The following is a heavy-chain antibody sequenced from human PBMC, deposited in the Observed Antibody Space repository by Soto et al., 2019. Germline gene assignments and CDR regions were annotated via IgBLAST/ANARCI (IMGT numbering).Heavy chain of an antibody. CDR1: GYNFATYW. CDR2: IYPGNSDA. D-gene: IGHD4-17*01. V-gene: IGHV5-51*01. Sequence: GESLKISCQASGYNFATYWIAWVRQMPGKGLEYMGIIYPGNSDARYSPSFQGQVTFSADKSISTAYLHWSSLKASDTAMYYCARHGFYGDYASNYFDTWGQGTLVTVSS. CDR3: ARHGFYGDYASNYFDT. J-gene: IGHJ5*02.